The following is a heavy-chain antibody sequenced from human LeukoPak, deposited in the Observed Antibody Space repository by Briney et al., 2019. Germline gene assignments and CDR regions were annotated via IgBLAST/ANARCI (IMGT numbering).Heavy chain of an antibody. CDR1: GYSFTSYW. CDR2: IYPGDSDT. CDR3: VRYSPGVYCSTTSCYDYYYYMDV. D-gene: IGHD2-2*01. V-gene: IGHV5-51*01. J-gene: IGHJ6*03. Sequence: GESLQISCKGSGYSFTSYWIGWVRQMPGKGLEWMGIIYPGDSDTRYSPSFQGQVTISADKSISTAYLQWSSLKASDTAMYYCVRYSPGVYCSTTSCYDYYYYMDVWGKGTTVTVSS.